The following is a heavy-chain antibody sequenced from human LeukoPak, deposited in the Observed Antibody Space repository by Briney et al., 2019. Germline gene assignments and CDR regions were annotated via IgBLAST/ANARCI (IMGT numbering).Heavy chain of an antibody. CDR2: IIPIFGTA. J-gene: IGHJ4*02. D-gene: IGHD2-15*01. CDR1: GGTFIGYA. Sequence: SVKVSCKASGGTFIGYAISWVRQAPGQGLEWMGGIIPIFGTANYAQKFQGRVTITTDESTSTAYMELSSLRAEDTAVYYCASGANNVAATNLDYWGQGTLVTVSS. V-gene: IGHV1-69*05. CDR3: ASGANNVAATNLDY.